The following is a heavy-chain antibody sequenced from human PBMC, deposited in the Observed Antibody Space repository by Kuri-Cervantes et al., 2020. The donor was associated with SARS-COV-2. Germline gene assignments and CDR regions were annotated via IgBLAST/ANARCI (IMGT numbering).Heavy chain of an antibody. CDR3: ASERAGPRGGFDS. Sequence: GESLKISCIASGFLFSSYEMNWVRQAPGKGLEWISYISSNGNTIYYADSVKGRFTISRDNAKNLLYLQMNSLRADDTAVYYCASERAGPRGGFDSWGPGTLVTVSS. D-gene: IGHD2-15*01. V-gene: IGHV3-48*03. J-gene: IGHJ4*02. CDR1: GFLFSSYE. CDR2: ISSNGNTI.